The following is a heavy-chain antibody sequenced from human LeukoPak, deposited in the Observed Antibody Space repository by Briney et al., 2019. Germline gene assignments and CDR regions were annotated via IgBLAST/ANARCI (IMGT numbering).Heavy chain of an antibody. J-gene: IGHJ4*02. CDR1: GFTFSNYG. CDR3: ATGYDSSGYYQY. D-gene: IGHD3-22*01. Sequence: PGGSLRLSCAASGFTFSNYGLHWVRQAPGKGLEYVSAISSNVGTTYYANSVKGRFTISRDNSKNTLYLQMGSLRAEDVAVYYCATGYDSSGYYQYWGQGTLVTVSS. V-gene: IGHV3-64*01. CDR2: ISSNVGTT.